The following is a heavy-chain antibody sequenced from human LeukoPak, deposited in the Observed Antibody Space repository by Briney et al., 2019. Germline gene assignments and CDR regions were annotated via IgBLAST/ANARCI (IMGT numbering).Heavy chain of an antibody. D-gene: IGHD5-12*01. CDR3: ARHSRSGSGGYENAFDI. CDR1: GRSISSSSYY. J-gene: IGHJ3*02. V-gene: IGHV4-39*01. Sequence: SETLSLTCTVSGRSISSSSYYWDWLRQSPGKGLEWIGNIYSGGSTYYTPSLKSRVTISVDTSKNQFSLKLSSVTAADTAIYFCARHSRSGSGGYENAFDIWGQGTMVTVSS. CDR2: IYSGGST.